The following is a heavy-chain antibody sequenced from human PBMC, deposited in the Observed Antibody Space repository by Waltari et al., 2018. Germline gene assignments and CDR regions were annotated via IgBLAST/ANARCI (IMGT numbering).Heavy chain of an antibody. CDR3: ARGVYYDSSGYSYYFDY. CDR2: IVHSGST. Sequence: QVQLQESGPGLVKPSETLSLTCTVSGYSISSGYYWGCIRQPPGKGLEWIGSIVHSGSTYYNPSLKSRVTIAVDTYKHQFSLKLSSVTAADTAVYYCARGVYYDSSGYSYYFDYWGQGTLVTVSS. J-gene: IGHJ4*02. CDR1: GYSISSGYY. D-gene: IGHD3-22*01. V-gene: IGHV4-38-2*02.